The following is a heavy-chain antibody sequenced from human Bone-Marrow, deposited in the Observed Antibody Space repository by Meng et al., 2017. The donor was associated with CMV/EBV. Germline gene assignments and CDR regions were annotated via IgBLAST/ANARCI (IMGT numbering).Heavy chain of an antibody. D-gene: IGHD3-3*01. J-gene: IGHJ4*02. CDR3: AKDASRAYYDFWSGYSHFDY. Sequence: SLKISCAASGFTFDDYAMHWVRQAPGKGLEWVSGISWNSGSIGYADSVKGRFTISRDNAKNSLYLQMNSLRAEDMALYYCAKDASRAYYDFWSGYSHFDYWGQGTRVTVSS. V-gene: IGHV3-9*03. CDR1: GFTFDDYA. CDR2: ISWNSGSI.